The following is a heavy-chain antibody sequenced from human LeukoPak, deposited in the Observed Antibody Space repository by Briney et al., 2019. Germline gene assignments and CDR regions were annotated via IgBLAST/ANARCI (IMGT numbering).Heavy chain of an antibody. CDR3: ASSDYYDSSGSFDY. J-gene: IGHJ4*02. CDR2: IYHIGST. Sequence: SDTLSLTCAVSGYSISSGYYWGWIRQPPGKGLEWIGSIYHIGSTYYNPSLKSRVTISVDTSKNQFSLKLSSVTAADTAVYYCASSDYYDSSGSFDYWGQGTLVTVSS. D-gene: IGHD3-22*01. V-gene: IGHV4-38-2*01. CDR1: GYSISSGYY.